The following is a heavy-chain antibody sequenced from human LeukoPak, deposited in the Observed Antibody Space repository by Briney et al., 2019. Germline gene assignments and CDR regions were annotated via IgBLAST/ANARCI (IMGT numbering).Heavy chain of an antibody. CDR1: GGSISSGGYY. V-gene: IGHV4-31*03. J-gene: IGHJ1*01. CDR3: ARNSCGGDCYSTPAEYFQH. Sequence: SQTLSPTCTVSGGSISSGGYYWSWIRQHPGKGLEWIGYIYYSGSTYYNPSLKSRVTISVDTSKNQFSLKLSSVTAADTAVYYCARNSCGGDCYSTPAEYFQHWGQGTLVTVSS. CDR2: IYYSGST. D-gene: IGHD2-21*02.